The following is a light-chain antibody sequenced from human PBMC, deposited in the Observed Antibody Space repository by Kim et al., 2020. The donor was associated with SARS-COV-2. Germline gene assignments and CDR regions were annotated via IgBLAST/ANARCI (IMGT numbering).Light chain of an antibody. V-gene: IGKV3-20*01. CDR3: HHNGYSPYT. CDR1: QNIDSIY. Sequence: LAAGERGTLACMASQNIDSIYLAWYQQKPGQAPRLLVEGTSIRATGTPDRVSGGGSGTDFTLTVSRLEPEDFAVYYCHHNGYSPYTFGQGTKLVI. CDR2: GTS. J-gene: IGKJ2*01.